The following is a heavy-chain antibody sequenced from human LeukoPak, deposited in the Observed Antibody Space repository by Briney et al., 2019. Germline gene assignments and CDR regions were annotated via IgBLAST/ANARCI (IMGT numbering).Heavy chain of an antibody. D-gene: IGHD3-22*01. CDR3: ARDQYYDSSGYYYRWFDP. CDR1: GGSISSGSYY. CDR2: IYTSGST. Sequence: SQTLSLTCTVSGGSISSGSYYWSWIRQPAGKGLEWIGRIYTSGSTNYNPSLKSRVTISVDTSKNQFSLKLSSVTAADTAVYYCARDQYYDSSGYYYRWFDPWGQGTLVTVSS. J-gene: IGHJ5*02. V-gene: IGHV4-61*02.